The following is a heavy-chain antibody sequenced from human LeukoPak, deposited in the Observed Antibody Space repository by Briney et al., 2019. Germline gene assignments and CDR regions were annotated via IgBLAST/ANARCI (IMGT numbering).Heavy chain of an antibody. CDR2: ISGSGGAT. D-gene: IGHD3-22*01. CDR3: AKDAFEGRGYYDSSGYPFDY. V-gene: IGHV3-23*01. CDR1: GFTFSSYA. J-gene: IGHJ4*02. Sequence: GGSLRLSCAASGFTFSSYAMSWVRQAPRKGLEWVSAISGSGGATYYADSVKGRFTISRDNSKNMLYLQMSSLRAEDTAVYYCAKDAFEGRGYYDSSGYPFDYWGQGTLVTVSS.